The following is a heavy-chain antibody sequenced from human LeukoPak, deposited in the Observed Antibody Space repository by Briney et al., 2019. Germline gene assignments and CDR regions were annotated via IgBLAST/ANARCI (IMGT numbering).Heavy chain of an antibody. D-gene: IGHD4-17*01. V-gene: IGHV3-30*03. J-gene: IGHJ4*01. Sequence: GGSLRLSCAASGFTFDSYTINWVRQAPGKGLEWVAVISYDGSNKYYADSVKGRFTISRDNSKNTLYLQMNSLRPEDTALYFCSADPRSLLYWGHGTLVTVSS. CDR3: SADPRSLLY. CDR2: ISYDGSNK. CDR1: GFTFDSYT.